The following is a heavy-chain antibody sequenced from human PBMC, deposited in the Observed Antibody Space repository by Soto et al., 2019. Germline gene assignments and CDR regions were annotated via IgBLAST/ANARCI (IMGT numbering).Heavy chain of an antibody. J-gene: IGHJ4*02. V-gene: IGHV3-23*01. CDR1: GFTFSSYA. D-gene: IGHD3-22*01. CDR2: ISGSGGST. Sequence: GGSLRLSCAASGFTFSSYAMIWVRQAPGKGLEWVSAISGSGGSTYYADSVKGRFTISRDNSKNTLYLQMNSLRAEDTAVYYCAKDHDYYDSSGYGTTGYWGQGTLVTVSS. CDR3: AKDHDYYDSSGYGTTGY.